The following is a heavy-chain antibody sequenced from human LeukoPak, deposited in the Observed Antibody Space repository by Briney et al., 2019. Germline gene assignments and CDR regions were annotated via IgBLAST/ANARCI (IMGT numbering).Heavy chain of an antibody. CDR3: VRDWNGDYFDY. J-gene: IGHJ4*02. CDR1: GDSISSGSYY. CDR2: IHTSGNT. Sequence: SQTLSLTCIVSGDSISSGSYYWTWLRQPAGKGLEWIGRIHTSGNTNYSPSLKSRVTISRDTSKNQFSLRLTPVTAADTAVYYCVRDWNGDYFDYWGQGTLVTVSS. V-gene: IGHV4-61*02. D-gene: IGHD1-1*01.